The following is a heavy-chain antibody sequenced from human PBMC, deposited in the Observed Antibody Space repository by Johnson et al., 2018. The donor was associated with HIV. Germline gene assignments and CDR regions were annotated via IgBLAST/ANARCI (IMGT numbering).Heavy chain of an antibody. V-gene: IGHV3-30-3*01. J-gene: IGHJ3*02. CDR1: GFTFSSYA. D-gene: IGHD6-13*01. Sequence: VQLVESGGGVVQPGRSLRLYCAASGFTFSSYAMHWVRQAPGKGLEWVAVISYDGSNKYYADSVKGRFTISRDNAKNSLYVQMNSLRAEDTAVYYCATYSSSWYKGGYAFDIWGQGTMVTVSS. CDR3: ATYSSSWYKGGYAFDI. CDR2: ISYDGSNK.